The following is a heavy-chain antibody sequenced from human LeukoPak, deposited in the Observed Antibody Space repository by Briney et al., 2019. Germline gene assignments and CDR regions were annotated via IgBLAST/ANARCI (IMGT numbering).Heavy chain of an antibody. D-gene: IGHD3-10*01. V-gene: IGHV4-34*01. CDR1: GGSFSGYY. CDR3: ARGPGVRGVITDY. Sequence: SEXLSLTCAVYGGSFSGYYWSWIRQPPGKGLEWIGEINHSGSTNYNPSLKSRVTISVDTSKNQFSLKLSSVTAVDTAVYYCARGPGVRGVITDYWGQGTLVTVSS. J-gene: IGHJ4*02. CDR2: INHSGST.